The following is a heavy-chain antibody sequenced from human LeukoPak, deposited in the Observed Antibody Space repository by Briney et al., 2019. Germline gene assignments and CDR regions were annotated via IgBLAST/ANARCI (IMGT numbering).Heavy chain of an antibody. V-gene: IGHV3-30*18. D-gene: IGHD3-10*01. Sequence: SLRLSCAASGFTFSSYGMHWVRQAPGKGLEWVALISYDGSNKYYADSVKGRFTISRDNSKNTLYLQMNSLRAEDTAVYYCAKDRIYGSGSRNFGYWGQGTLVTVSS. CDR1: GFTFSSYG. CDR3: AKDRIYGSGSRNFGY. J-gene: IGHJ4*02. CDR2: ISYDGSNK.